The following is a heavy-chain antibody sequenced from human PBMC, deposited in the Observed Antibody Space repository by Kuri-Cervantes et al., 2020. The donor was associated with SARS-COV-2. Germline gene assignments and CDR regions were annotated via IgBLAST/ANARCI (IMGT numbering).Heavy chain of an antibody. CDR2: ISSSSSYT. J-gene: IGHJ4*02. Sequence: LSLTCAVYGGSFSGYYMSWIRQAPGKGLEWVSYISSSSSYTNYADSVKGRFTISRDNAKNSLYLQMNSLRAEDTAVYYCARDLYYYDSSGYYDYWGQGTLVTVSS. CDR1: GGSFSGYY. CDR3: ARDLYYYDSSGYYDY. V-gene: IGHV3-11*05. D-gene: IGHD3-22*01.